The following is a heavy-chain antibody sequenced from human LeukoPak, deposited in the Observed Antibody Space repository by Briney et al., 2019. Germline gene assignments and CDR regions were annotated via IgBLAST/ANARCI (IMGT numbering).Heavy chain of an antibody. J-gene: IGHJ5*02. CDR2: IYYSGST. CDR1: GGSISSYY. D-gene: IGHD2-15*01. V-gene: IGHV4-59*01. CDR3: ARARVAYNWFDP. Sequence: PSETLSLTCTVSGGSISSYYWSWIRQPPGKGLEWIGYIYYSGSTNYNPSLKSRVTISVDTSKNQFSLKLSSVTAADTAVYYCARARVAYNWFDPWGQGTLVTVSS.